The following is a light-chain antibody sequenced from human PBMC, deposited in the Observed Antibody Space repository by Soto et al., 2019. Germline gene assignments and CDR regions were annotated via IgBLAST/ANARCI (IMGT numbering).Light chain of an antibody. Sequence: EIVMTQSPATLSVSPGERATLSCRASQSVSSTLAWYQQKPGQATRLLIYGASTRATGIPARFSGSVSGTEFTLTISSLQSEDFAVYYCQQYNNWPEPFGQGTKVEIE. J-gene: IGKJ1*01. CDR1: QSVSST. CDR2: GAS. CDR3: QQYNNWPEP. V-gene: IGKV3-15*01.